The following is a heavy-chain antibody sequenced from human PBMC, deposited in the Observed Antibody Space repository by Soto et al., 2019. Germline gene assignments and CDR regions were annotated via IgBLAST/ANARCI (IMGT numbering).Heavy chain of an antibody. J-gene: IGHJ6*02. CDR3: ARGKGSSGWTLYYYYGMDV. Sequence: GASVKVSCKASGYTFTSYGISWVRQAPGQGLEWMGWISAYNGNTNYAQKLQGRVTMTTDTSTSTAYMELRSLRSDDTAVYYCARGKGSSGWTLYYYYGMDVWGQGTTVTVSS. CDR1: GYTFTSYG. CDR2: ISAYNGNT. D-gene: IGHD6-19*01. V-gene: IGHV1-18*01.